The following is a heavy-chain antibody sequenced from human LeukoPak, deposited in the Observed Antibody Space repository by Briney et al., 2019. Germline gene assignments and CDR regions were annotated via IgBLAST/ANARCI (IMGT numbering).Heavy chain of an antibody. CDR2: IYWDDDR. CDR1: GFSLSTSGVG. V-gene: IGHV2-5*02. Sequence: ESGPTLVKPTQTLTLTCTFSGFSLSTSGVGVGWIRQPPGQALEWLVIIYWDDDRRYSPSLKSRLTITKDTSKNQVVLTTTNMGPVDTATYYCARSLAASDDFDFWGQGTLVTVSS. CDR3: ARSLAASDDFDF. D-gene: IGHD6-13*01. J-gene: IGHJ4*02.